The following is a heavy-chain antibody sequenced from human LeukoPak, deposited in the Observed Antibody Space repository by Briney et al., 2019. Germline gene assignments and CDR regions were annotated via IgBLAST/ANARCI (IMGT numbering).Heavy chain of an antibody. CDR1: GGSISSYY. CDR3: ARSSVVAANYFDY. CDR2: IYYSGST. Sequence: SETLSLTCTVSGGSISSYYWSWIRQPPGKGLEWIGYIYYSGSTNYNPSLKSRVTISVDTSKNQFSLKLSSVTAADTAVYYCARSSVVAANYFDYWGQGTLATVSS. D-gene: IGHD2-15*01. V-gene: IGHV4-59*08. J-gene: IGHJ4*02.